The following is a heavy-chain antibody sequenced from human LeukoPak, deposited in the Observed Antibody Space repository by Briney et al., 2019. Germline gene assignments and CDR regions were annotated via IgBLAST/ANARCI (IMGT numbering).Heavy chain of an antibody. Sequence: SETLSLTCAVSGGSISSGGYSWSWIRQPPGKGLEWIGYIYHSGSTYYNPSPKSRVTISVDRSKNQFSLKLSSVTAADTAVYYCARDHHSSSWPNWFDPWGQGTLVTVSS. V-gene: IGHV4-30-2*01. CDR1: GGSISSGGYS. D-gene: IGHD6-13*01. J-gene: IGHJ5*02. CDR2: IYHSGST. CDR3: ARDHHSSSWPNWFDP.